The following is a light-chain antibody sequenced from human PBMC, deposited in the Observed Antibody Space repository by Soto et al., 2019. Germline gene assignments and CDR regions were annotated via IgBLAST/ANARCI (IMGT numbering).Light chain of an antibody. J-gene: IGKJ1*01. Sequence: DIQMTQSPSTLSASVGDRVTITCRASQSINSWWAWYQQKPGKAPKLLIYKASSLESGVPSRFSGSGPGTEFALTISSLQPDDFATYYCQQYNSYWTFGQGTKVEIK. CDR1: QSINSW. CDR2: KAS. CDR3: QQYNSYWT. V-gene: IGKV1-5*03.